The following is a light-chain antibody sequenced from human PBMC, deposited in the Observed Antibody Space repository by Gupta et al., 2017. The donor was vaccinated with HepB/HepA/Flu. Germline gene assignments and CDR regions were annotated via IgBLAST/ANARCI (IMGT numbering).Light chain of an antibody. J-gene: IGLJ1*01. CDR2: DVT. Sequence: QSPLPRPPSFSGPPGQSITISCTVTSSDVADYVYFSWYRQHPGKAPELMIYDVTNRPSGVSNRFSGSKPGDTASLTISGLQADDEAHYYCNSYTRRNTLVFGTGTQVTVL. CDR1: SSDVADYVY. V-gene: IGLV2-14*03. CDR3: NSYTRRNTLV.